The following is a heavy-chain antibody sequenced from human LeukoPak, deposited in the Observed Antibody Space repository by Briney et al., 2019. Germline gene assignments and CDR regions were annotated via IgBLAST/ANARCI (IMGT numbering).Heavy chain of an antibody. V-gene: IGHV4-59*01. Sequence: PSETLSLTCTVSGGSISSYYWSRIRQPPGKGLEWIGYIYYSGSANYNPSLKSRVTISVDTSKNQFSLKLSSVTAADTAVYYCARDESGNFDYWGQGTLVTVSS. J-gene: IGHJ4*02. CDR2: IYYSGSA. D-gene: IGHD1-26*01. CDR1: GGSISSYY. CDR3: ARDESGNFDY.